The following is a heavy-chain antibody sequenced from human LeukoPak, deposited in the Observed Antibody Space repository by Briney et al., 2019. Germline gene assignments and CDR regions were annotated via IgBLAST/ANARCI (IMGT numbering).Heavy chain of an antibody. CDR2: ITGSGSST. J-gene: IGHJ4*02. Sequence: GGSLRLSCVASGLTFSSHAMTWVRQTPGKGLEWVSGITGSGSSTYHSESVKGRFTISRDNSKNTVYLQMNNLRAEDTALYYCASRPPSETYFAVFDYWGQGTLVTVSS. V-gene: IGHV3-23*01. D-gene: IGHD1-26*01. CDR3: ASRPPSETYFAVFDY. CDR1: GLTFSSHA.